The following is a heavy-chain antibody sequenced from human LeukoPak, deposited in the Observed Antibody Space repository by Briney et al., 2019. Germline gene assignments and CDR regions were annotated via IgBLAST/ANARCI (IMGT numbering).Heavy chain of an antibody. CDR1: GFTYSSYA. CDR3: AKARGYCSGDTCYSGFDY. V-gene: IGHV3-23*01. D-gene: IGHD2-15*01. J-gene: IGHJ4*02. CDR2: ISGSGGNT. Sequence: GGSLRLSCAASGFTYSSYAMNWVRQAPGKGLEWVSAISGSGGNTYYADSVKGRFTISRDNSKNTLYLQMNSLRAEDTAVYYCAKARGYCSGDTCYSGFDYWGQGTLVTVSS.